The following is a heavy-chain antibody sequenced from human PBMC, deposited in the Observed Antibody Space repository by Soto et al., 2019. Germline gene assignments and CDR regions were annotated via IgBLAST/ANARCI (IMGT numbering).Heavy chain of an antibody. J-gene: IGHJ6*02. V-gene: IGHV1-69*01. Sequence: QVQLVQSGAEVKKPGSSVKVSCKASGGTFSSYAISWVRQAPGQGLEWMGGIIPIFGTANYAQKFQGRVTITADESTSTAYMELSSLRSEDTAVYHCARASGIAAAGDYYYGMDVWGQGTTVTVSS. CDR2: IIPIFGTA. CDR3: ARASGIAAAGDYYYGMDV. D-gene: IGHD6-13*01. CDR1: GGTFSSYA.